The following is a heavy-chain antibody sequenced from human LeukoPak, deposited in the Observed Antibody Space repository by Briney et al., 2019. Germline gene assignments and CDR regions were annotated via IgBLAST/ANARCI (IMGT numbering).Heavy chain of an antibody. J-gene: IGHJ5*02. CDR1: GFTFSNYG. CDR2: IRYDGSNK. Sequence: GGSLRLSCAASGFTFSNYGMHWVRQAPGKGLEWVAFIRYDGSNKYYADSVRGRFTISRDNSKNTLYLQMNSLRNDDTAVYYCAKPRDTEIVVTPAANNWFDPWGQGTLVTVSS. D-gene: IGHD2-2*01. V-gene: IGHV3-30*02. CDR3: AKPRDTEIVVTPAANNWFDP.